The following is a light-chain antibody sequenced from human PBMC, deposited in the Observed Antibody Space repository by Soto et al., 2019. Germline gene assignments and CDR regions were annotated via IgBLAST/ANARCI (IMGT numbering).Light chain of an antibody. Sequence: IQMTQSPSSLSASVGDRVTITCRASQTIYDYVTWFQQRPGKAPKVLIYGASTLQSGVPSRFSGSGSGTEFTLTISNFQPEDFATYYCQQNFSPLLTFGGGTKVDIK. CDR3: QQNFSPLLT. J-gene: IGKJ4*01. CDR2: GAS. CDR1: QTIYDY. V-gene: IGKV1-39*01.